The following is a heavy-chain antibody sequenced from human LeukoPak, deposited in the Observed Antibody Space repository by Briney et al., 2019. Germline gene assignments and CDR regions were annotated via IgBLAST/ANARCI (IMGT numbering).Heavy chain of an antibody. D-gene: IGHD3-9*01. CDR1: GYTFTGYY. J-gene: IGHJ4*02. CDR2: INPNSGGT. CDR3: ATWDVLRYFDWLSY. V-gene: IGHV1-2*02. Sequence: ASVKVSCKASGYTFTGYYMHWVRHAPGQGLEWMGWINPNSGGTNYAQKFQGRVTMTRDTSISTAYMELSRLRSDDTAVYYCATWDVLRYFDWLSYWGQGTLVTVSS.